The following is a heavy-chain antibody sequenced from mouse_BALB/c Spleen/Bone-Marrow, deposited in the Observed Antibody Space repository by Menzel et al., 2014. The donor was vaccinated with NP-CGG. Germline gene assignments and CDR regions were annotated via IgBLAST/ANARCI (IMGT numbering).Heavy chain of an antibody. CDR2: IDPSDSET. J-gene: IGHJ2*01. Sequence: VQLVESGAELVKPGAPVKLSCKASGYTFTTYWMNWVKQRPGRGLEWIGRIDPSDSETHYNQKFKDKAALTVDKSSSTAYMQLSSPTSEDSAVYYCARGRGRRGDYFDYWGQGTTLTVSS. D-gene: IGHD2-12*01. CDR1: GYTFTTYW. CDR3: ARGRGRRGDYFDY. V-gene: IGHV1-69*02.